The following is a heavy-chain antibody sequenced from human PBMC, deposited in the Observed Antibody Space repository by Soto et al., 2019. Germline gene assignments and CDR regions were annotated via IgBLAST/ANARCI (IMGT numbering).Heavy chain of an antibody. CDR2: IYYSGST. Sequence: SETLSLTCTVFGGSISSSSYYWGWIRQPPGKGLEWIGSIYYSGSTYYNPSLKSRVTISVDTSKNQFSLKLSSVTAADTAVYYCARQAHYDFWSGYYILDYYYGMDVWGQGTTVTVSS. V-gene: IGHV4-39*01. CDR3: ARQAHYDFWSGYYILDYYYGMDV. J-gene: IGHJ6*02. D-gene: IGHD3-3*01. CDR1: GGSISSSSYY.